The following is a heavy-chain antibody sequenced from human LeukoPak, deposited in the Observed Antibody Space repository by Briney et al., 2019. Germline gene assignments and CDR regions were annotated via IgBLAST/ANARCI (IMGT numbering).Heavy chain of an antibody. CDR2: ISSSGSTI. J-gene: IGHJ4*02. D-gene: IGHD5-24*01. CDR1: GFTFSSYE. CDR3: ARGFGYKAGFDY. Sequence: GGSLRLSCAASGFTFSSYEMNWVRQAPGKGLEWVSYISSSGSTIYYADSVKGRFTISRDNAKNSLYLQMNSLRAEDTAVYYCARGFGYKAGFDYWGQGTLVTVSS. V-gene: IGHV3-48*03.